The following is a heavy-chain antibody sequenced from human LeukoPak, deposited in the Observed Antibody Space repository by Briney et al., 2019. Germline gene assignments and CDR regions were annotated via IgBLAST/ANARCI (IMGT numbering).Heavy chain of an antibody. CDR1: GFTFSSYA. D-gene: IGHD6-13*01. J-gene: IGHJ4*02. Sequence: PGGSLRLSCAASGFTFSSYAMSWVRQAPGKGLEWVSAISGSGGSTYYADSVKGRFTISRDNSTNTLYLQMNSLRAEDTAVYYCAKESVRYSSSGEGQKWGQGTLVTVSS. V-gene: IGHV3-23*01. CDR3: AKESVRYSSSGEGQK. CDR2: ISGSGGST.